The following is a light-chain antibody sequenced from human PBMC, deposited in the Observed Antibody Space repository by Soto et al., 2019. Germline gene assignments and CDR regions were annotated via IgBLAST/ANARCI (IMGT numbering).Light chain of an antibody. CDR2: RNN. J-gene: IGLJ2*01. CDR3: SVWDDSRSGVV. Sequence: QSVLTQAPSASGTPGQRVPISCSGSSSNIGSNYVDWYQQLPGTAPKLLIYRNNQRPSGLPDRFSGSKSGTSASLAISGLRSQDEADYYCSVWDDSRSGVVFGGGTQLPVL. CDR1: SSNIGSNY. V-gene: IGLV1-47*01.